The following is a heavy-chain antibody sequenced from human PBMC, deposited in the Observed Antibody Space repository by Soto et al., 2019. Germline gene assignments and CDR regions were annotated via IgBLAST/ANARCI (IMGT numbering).Heavy chain of an antibody. CDR3: AHRFNFGIVGAQFFGH. CDR2: IFWDDDR. J-gene: IGHJ4*02. Sequence: QITLKESGPPLVKPTQTLTLTCSFSGFSLTTSGASVAWMRQYPGKAPEWLALIFWDDDRRYSPSLSTRLTITEDVPRNQVDITITNMVPVDTATYYCAHRFNFGIVGAQFFGHWGQGILVTVSS. CDR1: GFSLTTSGAS. D-gene: IGHD1-26*01. V-gene: IGHV2-5*02.